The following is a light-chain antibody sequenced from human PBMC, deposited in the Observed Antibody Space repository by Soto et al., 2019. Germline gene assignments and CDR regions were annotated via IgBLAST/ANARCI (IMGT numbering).Light chain of an antibody. CDR1: QTVRNN. CDR3: QQYNNWPPIT. J-gene: IGKJ5*01. CDR2: DAS. V-gene: IGKV3D-15*01. Sequence: EIVMTQSPDTLYLSPGERATLSFRASQTVRNNYLAWYQQKPGQAPRLLIYDASSRATGIPDRFSGSGSGTEFTLTISSLQSEDFAVYYCQQYNNWPPITFGQGTRLEIK.